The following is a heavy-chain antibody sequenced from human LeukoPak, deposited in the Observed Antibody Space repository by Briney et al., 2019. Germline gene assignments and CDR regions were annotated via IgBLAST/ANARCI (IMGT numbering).Heavy chain of an antibody. CDR1: GFTFSSYW. CDR3: ASGAGWVFDN. V-gene: IGHV3-7*01. J-gene: IGHJ4*02. CDR2: IKQDGSEK. Sequence: GGSLRLSCAASGFTFSSYWMSWFRQSPGKGLEWVANIKQDGSEKYYVDSVKGRFTISRDNAKNSQYLQMNSLRVEDTAVYYCASGAGWVFDNWGQGTLVTVSS. D-gene: IGHD6-19*01.